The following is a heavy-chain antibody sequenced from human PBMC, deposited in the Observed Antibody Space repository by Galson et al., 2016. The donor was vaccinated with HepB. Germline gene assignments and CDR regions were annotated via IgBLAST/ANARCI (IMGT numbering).Heavy chain of an antibody. CDR1: GFTFSSYA. J-gene: IGHJ4*02. V-gene: IGHV3-30*04. CDR3: ARSLIANSSSSRFDY. CDR2: ISSDGRNK. Sequence: CAASGFTFSSYAMHWVRQAPGKGLQWVAVISSDGRNKYYADSVKGRFTVSRDISKNTLFVQMNSLRPEDTAVYYCARSLIANSSSSRFDYWGQGTLVIVSS. D-gene: IGHD6-6*01.